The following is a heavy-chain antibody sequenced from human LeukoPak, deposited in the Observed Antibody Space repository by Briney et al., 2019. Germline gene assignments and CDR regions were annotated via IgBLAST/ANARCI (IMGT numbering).Heavy chain of an antibody. V-gene: IGHV3-13*04. CDR2: IGPAGNT. J-gene: IGHJ3*02. Sequence: PGGSLRLSCAASGFTFSSYDMHWVRQATGKGLEWVSAIGPAGNTYYSGSVKGRFTISREDAKNSLYLQMNSLRAVDTAVYYCAKGGDPSMGHAFDIWGQGTVVTVSS. CDR3: AKGGDPSMGHAFDI. CDR1: GFTFSSYD. D-gene: IGHD5-18*01.